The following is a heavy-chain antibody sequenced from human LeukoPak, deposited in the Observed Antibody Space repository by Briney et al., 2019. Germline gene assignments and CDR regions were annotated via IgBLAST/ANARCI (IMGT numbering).Heavy chain of an antibody. CDR3: ARVGGTNYYYYGMDV. Sequence: SQTLSLTCTVSGGSISSYYWSWIRQPPGKGLEWIGYIYYNGSTNYNPSLKSRVTISVDTSKNQFSLKLSSVTAADTAVYYCARVGGTNYYYYGMDVWGQGTTVTVSS. J-gene: IGHJ6*02. D-gene: IGHD1-1*01. CDR2: IYYNGST. CDR1: GGSISSYY. V-gene: IGHV4-59*01.